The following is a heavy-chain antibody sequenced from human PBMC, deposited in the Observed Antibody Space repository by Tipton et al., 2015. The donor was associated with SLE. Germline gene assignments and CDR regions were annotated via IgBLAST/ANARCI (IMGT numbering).Heavy chain of an antibody. CDR3: ARERDYYGSGSSFDY. V-gene: IGHV3-64D*09. CDR2: ISSNGGST. J-gene: IGHJ4*02. D-gene: IGHD3-10*01. Sequence: SLRLSCAASGFTFSSYSMNWVRQAPGKGLEYVSAISSNGGSTYYADSVKGRFTISRDNSKNTLYLQMSSLRAEDTAVYYCARERDYYGSGSSFDYWGQGNLVTVSS. CDR1: GFTFSSYS.